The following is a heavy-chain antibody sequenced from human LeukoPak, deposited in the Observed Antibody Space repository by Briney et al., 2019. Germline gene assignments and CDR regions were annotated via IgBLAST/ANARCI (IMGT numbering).Heavy chain of an antibody. CDR2: INPNSGGT. V-gene: IGHV1-2*02. J-gene: IGHJ6*03. CDR1: GYTFTGYY. Sequence: GASVKVSCKASGYTFTGYYMHWVRQAPGQGLEWMGWINPNSGGTNYAQKFRGRVTMTRDTSISTAYMELSRLRSDDTAVYYCARDMYQLLYYYYYMDVWGKGTTVTVSS. D-gene: IGHD2-2*01. CDR3: ARDMYQLLYYYYYMDV.